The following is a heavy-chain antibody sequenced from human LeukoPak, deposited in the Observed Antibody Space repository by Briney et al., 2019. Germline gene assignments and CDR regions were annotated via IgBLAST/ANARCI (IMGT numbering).Heavy chain of an antibody. V-gene: IGHV1-2*02. CDR3: ARASGCSRTSCYMGGRYYYYYYMDV. CDR2: INPNSGGT. CDR1: VYTLTHYY. Sequence: GASVPVSFMASVYTLTHYYMHWVRQAPGKGLAWMGWINPNSGGTNYAQKLQGRVTMARDTSISTAYMELSRLRSDDTAVYYCARASGCSRTSCYMGGRYYYYYYMDVLGKGATVTVSS. D-gene: IGHD2-2*02. J-gene: IGHJ6*03.